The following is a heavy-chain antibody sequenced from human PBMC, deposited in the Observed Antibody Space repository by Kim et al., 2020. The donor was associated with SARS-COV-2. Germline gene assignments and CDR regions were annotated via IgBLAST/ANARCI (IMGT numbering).Heavy chain of an antibody. J-gene: IGHJ3*02. Sequence: SVKVSCKASGGTFSSYAISWVRQAPGQGLEWMGGIIPIFGTANYAQKFQGRVTITADESTSTAYMELSSLRSEDTAVYYCATESPSEIAAAGTDAFDIWGQGTMVTVSS. CDR3: ATESPSEIAAAGTDAFDI. D-gene: IGHD6-13*01. CDR1: GGTFSSYA. CDR2: IIPIFGTA. V-gene: IGHV1-69*13.